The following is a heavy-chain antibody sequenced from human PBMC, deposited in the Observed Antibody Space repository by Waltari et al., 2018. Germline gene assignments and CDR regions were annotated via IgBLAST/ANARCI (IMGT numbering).Heavy chain of an antibody. V-gene: IGHV4-34*01. Sequence: QVHLQQWGAGLLKPSETLSLTCGVYSGSFTGYHCNWIRQAPGKGLEWIGDINHSGNTDYNPSLESRVTISADTSKNQFSLHLTSVTAADTAVYYCARGHPFTIVSPRYYYYYYMDVWDKGTAVTVSS. CDR2: INHSGNT. CDR3: ARGHPFTIVSPRYYYYYYMDV. J-gene: IGHJ6*03. D-gene: IGHD3-9*01. CDR1: SGSFTGYH.